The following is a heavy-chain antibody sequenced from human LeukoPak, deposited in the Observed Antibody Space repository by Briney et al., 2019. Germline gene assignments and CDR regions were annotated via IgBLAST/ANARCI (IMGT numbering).Heavy chain of an antibody. CDR1: GVSTTNGIYY. D-gene: IGHD6-19*01. J-gene: IGHJ4*02. CDR2: VHNVGST. V-gene: IGHV4-39*01. Sequence: SETLSLTCTVSGVSTTNGIYYWAWIRQPPGKGLEWIGSVHNVGSTYYNLSLRSRATMSIDTSKNQFPLRLNSVTAADTAVYYCARHAEYNSGWHFYLDHWGQGILVTVSS. CDR3: ARHAEYNSGWHFYLDH.